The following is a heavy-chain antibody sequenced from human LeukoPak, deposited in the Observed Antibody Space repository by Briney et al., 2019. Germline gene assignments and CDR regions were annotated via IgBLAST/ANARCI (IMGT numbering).Heavy chain of an antibody. J-gene: IGHJ3*02. CDR3: ASKYYYDSSGYSPLRAFDI. Sequence: GGSLRLSCAASGFTVSSNYMSWVRQAPGKGLEWVSAIYSGGSTYYADPVKGRFTISRDNSKNTLYLQMNSLRAEDTAVYYCASKYYYDSSGYSPLRAFDIWGQGTMVTVSS. V-gene: IGHV3-53*01. D-gene: IGHD3-22*01. CDR2: IYSGGST. CDR1: GFTVSSNY.